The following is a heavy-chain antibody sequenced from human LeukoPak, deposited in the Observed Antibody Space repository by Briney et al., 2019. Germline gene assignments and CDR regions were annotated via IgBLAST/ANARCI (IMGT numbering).Heavy chain of an antibody. CDR3: ARDSSGGGFDI. Sequence: PGGSLRLSCAASGFTFHASSMRWVRQAPGKGLEWVSLISGDGGTTYYADSVKGRFTISRDNSKNTLYLQMNSLRAEDTAVYYCARDSSGGGFDIWGQGTMVTVSS. CDR2: ISGDGGTT. D-gene: IGHD2-15*01. J-gene: IGHJ3*02. V-gene: IGHV3-43*02. CDR1: GFTFHASS.